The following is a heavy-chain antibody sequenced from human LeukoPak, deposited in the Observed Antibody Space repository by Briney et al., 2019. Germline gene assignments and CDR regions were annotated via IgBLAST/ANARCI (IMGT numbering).Heavy chain of an antibody. D-gene: IGHD5-18*01. J-gene: IGHJ4*02. Sequence: GGSLRLSCAASGFTFSSYGMHWVRQAPGKGLEWVAVIWYDGSNKYYAGSVKGRFTISRDNSKNTLYLQMNSLRAEDTAVYYCAKDRYSYGYAFDYWGQGTLVTVSS. V-gene: IGHV3-33*06. CDR3: AKDRYSYGYAFDY. CDR2: IWYDGSNK. CDR1: GFTFSSYG.